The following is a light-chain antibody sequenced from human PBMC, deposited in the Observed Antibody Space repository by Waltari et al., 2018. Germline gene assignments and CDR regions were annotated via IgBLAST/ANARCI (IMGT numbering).Light chain of an antibody. Sequence: QSALTQPASVSGSPGQSITISCTGTSSDVGNYNLVSWYQQHPGKAPKLRIYEVSQRPSGVSNRFSGSKSGNTASLTISGLQPEDETDYYCCSYAGHSTYVFGTGTKVTVL. J-gene: IGLJ1*01. CDR2: EVS. CDR3: CSYAGHSTYV. CDR1: SSDVGNYNL. V-gene: IGLV2-23*02.